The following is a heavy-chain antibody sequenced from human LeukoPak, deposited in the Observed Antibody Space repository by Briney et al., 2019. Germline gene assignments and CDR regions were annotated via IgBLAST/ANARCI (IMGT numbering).Heavy chain of an antibody. J-gene: IGHJ3*02. Sequence: PGGSLRLSCAASGFTFSSYAMHWVRQAPGKGLEWVAVISYDGSNKYYADSVKGRFTISRDNSKNTLYLQMNSPRAEDTAVYYCASNAFDIWGQGTMVTVSS. CDR3: ASNAFDI. CDR2: ISYDGSNK. CDR1: GFTFSSYA. V-gene: IGHV3-30-3*02.